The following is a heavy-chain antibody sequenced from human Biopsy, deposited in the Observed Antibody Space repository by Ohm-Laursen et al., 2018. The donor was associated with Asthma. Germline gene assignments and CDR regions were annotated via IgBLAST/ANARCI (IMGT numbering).Heavy chain of an antibody. CDR2: INPNSGNT. CDR1: GYAFNAYY. J-gene: IGHJ6*02. D-gene: IGHD3-10*01. CDR3: ARAPQPQNYGSGNAQYGLDV. V-gene: IGHV1-2*06. Sequence: ASVKVSCKSSGYAFNAYYIHWVRQAPGQEFEWMGRINPNSGNTHYAHKFQGRVTMTRDTSISTVYMELTSLRSDDTAVYYCARAPQPQNYGSGNAQYGLDVWGQGTTVTVSS.